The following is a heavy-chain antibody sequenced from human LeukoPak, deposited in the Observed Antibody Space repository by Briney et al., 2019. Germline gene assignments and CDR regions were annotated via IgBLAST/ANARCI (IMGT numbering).Heavy chain of an antibody. J-gene: IGHJ3*02. D-gene: IGHD5-24*01. V-gene: IGHV4-39*01. Sequence: SETLSLTCTVSGGSISSSSYYWGWIRQPPGKGLEWIGSIYYSGSTYYNPSLKSRVTISVDTSKNQFSLKLSSVTAADTAVYYCAGTVEMATHAFDIWGQGTMVTVSS. CDR1: GGSISSSSYY. CDR3: AGTVEMATHAFDI. CDR2: IYYSGST.